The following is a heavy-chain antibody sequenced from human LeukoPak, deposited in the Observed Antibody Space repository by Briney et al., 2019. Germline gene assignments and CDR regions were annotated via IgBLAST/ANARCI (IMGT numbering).Heavy chain of an antibody. CDR3: ARSGQGTSPY. D-gene: IGHD1-7*01. CDR2: DNGDGGEK. J-gene: IGHJ4*02. V-gene: IGHV3-7*01. CDR1: GFTFSLHW. Sequence: GGSLRLSCAASGFTFSLHWMSWVRQAPGKGLEGVADDNGDGGEKDYVDSAKGRFTISRYNAKNSLYLQMNSLRVEDTAVYYCARSGQGTSPYWGQGTLVTVSS.